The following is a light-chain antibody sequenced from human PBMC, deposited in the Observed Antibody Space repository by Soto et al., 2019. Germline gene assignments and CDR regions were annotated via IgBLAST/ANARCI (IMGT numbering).Light chain of an antibody. CDR2: EDN. CDR3: GAWDTSLSGGI. Sequence: QSVLTQPPSVSAAPGQKVTISCSGSSSNIGIDYVSWYQQLPGTAPKLLIYEDNKRPSGIPDRFSGSKSGTSATLDITGLQTGDEADYYRGAWDTSLSGGIFGGGTKLTVL. CDR1: SSNIGIDY. V-gene: IGLV1-51*02. J-gene: IGLJ2*01.